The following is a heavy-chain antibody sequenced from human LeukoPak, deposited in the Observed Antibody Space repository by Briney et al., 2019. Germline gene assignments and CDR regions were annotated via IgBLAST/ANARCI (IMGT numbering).Heavy chain of an antibody. CDR2: IIPMFGTA. V-gene: IGHV1-69*05. Sequence: ASVKVSCKASGYTFTGYYMHWVRQAPGQGLEWMGGIIPMFGTANNARKFQGRVTITTDESTTTVYMELSSLRSEDTAVYYCARGIITGNNPTRYYMDVWGTGTTVTVSS. D-gene: IGHD1-1*01. CDR3: ARGIITGNNPTRYYMDV. J-gene: IGHJ6*03. CDR1: GYTFTGYY.